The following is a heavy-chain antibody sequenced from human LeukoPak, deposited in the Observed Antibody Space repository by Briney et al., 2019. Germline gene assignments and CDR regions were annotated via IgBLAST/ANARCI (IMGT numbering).Heavy chain of an antibody. Sequence: GGSLRLSCAASGFTFSDYYMSWIRQAPGKGLEWVSYISSSGSTIYYADSVKGRITISRDNAKNSLYLQMNSLRAEDTAVYYCARVNRIAAHSRYFDYWGQGTLVTVSS. CDR1: GFTFSDYY. V-gene: IGHV3-11*01. CDR3: ARVNRIAAHSRYFDY. CDR2: ISSSGSTI. J-gene: IGHJ4*02. D-gene: IGHD6-6*01.